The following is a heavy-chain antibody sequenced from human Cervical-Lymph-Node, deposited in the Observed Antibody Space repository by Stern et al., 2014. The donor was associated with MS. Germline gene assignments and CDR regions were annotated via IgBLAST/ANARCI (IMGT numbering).Heavy chain of an antibody. CDR2: IWYDGSNK. CDR1: GFTFSSYG. V-gene: IGHV3-33*01. CDR3: ARDSYSTSWYNYFDY. Sequence: VQLVESGGGVVQPGRSVRLSCAASGFTFSSYGMHWVRQAPGKGLEWVAVIWYDGSNKYYEESVKGRFTISRDNSKNPLYLQMNSLRAEDTAVYYCARDSYSTSWYNYFDYWGQGTLVTVSS. J-gene: IGHJ4*02. D-gene: IGHD6-13*01.